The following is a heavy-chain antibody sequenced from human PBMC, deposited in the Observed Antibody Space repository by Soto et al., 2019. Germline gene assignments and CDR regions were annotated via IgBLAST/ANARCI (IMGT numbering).Heavy chain of an antibody. Sequence: SQTLSLTCVISGDSVSSNSAAWNWIRQSPSRGLEWLGRTYYRSKWYNDYAVSVKSRITINPDTSKNQFSPQLNSVTPEDTAVYYCARDHIVVVPAALPTYYYYGMDVWGQGTTVTVSS. J-gene: IGHJ6*02. D-gene: IGHD2-2*01. CDR3: ARDHIVVVPAALPTYYYYGMDV. CDR2: TYYRSKWYN. CDR1: GDSVSSNSAA. V-gene: IGHV6-1*01.